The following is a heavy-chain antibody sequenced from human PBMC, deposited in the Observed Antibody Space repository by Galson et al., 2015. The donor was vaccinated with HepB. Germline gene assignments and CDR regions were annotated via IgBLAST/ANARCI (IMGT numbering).Heavy chain of an antibody. CDR1: GFTFGGYA. J-gene: IGHJ4*02. V-gene: IGHV4-34*01. CDR2: INHSGST. CDR3: ARGGIRYDYVWGSYRALDY. Sequence: LRLSCAASGFTFGGYAMSWVRQAPGKGLEWIGEINHSGSTNYNPSLKSRVTISVDTSKNQFSLKLSSVTAADTAVYYCARGGIRYDYVWGSYRALDYWGQGTLVTVSS. D-gene: IGHD3-16*02.